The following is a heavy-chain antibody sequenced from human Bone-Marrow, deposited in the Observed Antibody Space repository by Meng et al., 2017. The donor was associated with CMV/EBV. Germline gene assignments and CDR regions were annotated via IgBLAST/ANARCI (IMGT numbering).Heavy chain of an antibody. CDR1: GFTFDDYA. J-gene: IGHJ6*02. V-gene: IGHV3-9*01. CDR3: AKGRSGYYYYYGMDV. D-gene: IGHD3-3*01. CDR2: ISWNSGSI. Sequence: LTCAASGFTFDDYAMHWVRQAPGKGLEWVSGISWNSGSIGYADSVKGRFTISRDNAKNSLYLQMNSLRAEDTALYYCAKGRSGYYYYYGMDVWGQGTTVTVSS.